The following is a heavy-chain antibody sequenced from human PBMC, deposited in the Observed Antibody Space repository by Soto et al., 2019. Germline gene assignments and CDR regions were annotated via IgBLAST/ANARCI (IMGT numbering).Heavy chain of an antibody. D-gene: IGHD6-6*01. CDR2: ISYDGSNK. CDR1: GFTFSSYG. V-gene: IGHV3-30*18. Sequence: GGSLRLSCAASGFTFSSYGMHWVRQAPGKGLEWVAVISYDGSNKYYADSVKGRFTISRDNSKNTLYLQMNSLRAEDTAVYYCAKDGSEAVGPYSSSLFYYGMDVWGQGTTVTVSS. CDR3: AKDGSEAVGPYSSSLFYYGMDV. J-gene: IGHJ6*02.